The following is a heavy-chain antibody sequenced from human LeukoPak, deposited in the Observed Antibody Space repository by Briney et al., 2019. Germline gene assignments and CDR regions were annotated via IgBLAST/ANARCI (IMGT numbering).Heavy chain of an antibody. V-gene: IGHV4-39*01. CDR2: FYYSGST. D-gene: IGHD1-26*01. CDR1: GGSISSSSYY. CDR3: ARLVGATDYFDY. Sequence: PSETLSLTCTVSGGSISSSSYYWGWIRQPPGKGLGWIGSFYYSGSTYYNPSLKSRLTISVDTSKNQFSLKVNSVTAADTAVYYCARLVGATDYFDYWGQGTLVTVSS. J-gene: IGHJ4*02.